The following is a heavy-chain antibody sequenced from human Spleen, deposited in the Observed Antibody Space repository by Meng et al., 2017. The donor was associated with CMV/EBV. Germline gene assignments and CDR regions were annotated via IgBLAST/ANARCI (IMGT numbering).Heavy chain of an antibody. J-gene: IGHJ4*02. CDR3: AHMGDYVWGTYRAYYFDY. D-gene: IGHD3-16*02. V-gene: IGHV2-5*01. CDR2: IYWNGDT. Sequence: SGPTLVKPTQTLTLTCSFSGFSLSTSGVGVGWFRQPPGKTLEWLALIYWNGDTHYSPSLKTRLTITKDTSKNQVVLTLTNMDPVHTGTYFCAHMGDYVWGTYRAYYFDYWGQGTLVTVSS. CDR1: GFSLSTSGVG.